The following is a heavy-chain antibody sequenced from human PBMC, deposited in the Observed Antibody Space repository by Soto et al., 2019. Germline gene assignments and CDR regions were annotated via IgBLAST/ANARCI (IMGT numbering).Heavy chain of an antibody. CDR2: ISSSGSTI. CDR3: ARVDFWKPHYYYYGMDV. D-gene: IGHD3-3*01. V-gene: IGHV3-48*03. CDR1: GFTFSSYE. J-gene: IGHJ6*02. Sequence: PGGSLRLSCAASGFTFSSYEMNWVRQAPGKGLEWVSYISSSGSTIYYADSVKGRFTISRDNAKNSLYLQMNSLRAEDTAVYYCARVDFWKPHYYYYGMDVWGQGTTVTVSS.